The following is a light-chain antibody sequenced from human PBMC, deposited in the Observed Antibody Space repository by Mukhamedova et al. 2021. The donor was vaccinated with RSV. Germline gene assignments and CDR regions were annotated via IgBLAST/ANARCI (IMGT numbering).Light chain of an antibody. V-gene: IGKV3-20*01. CDR3: QQYLSFPFT. CDR2: GAS. Sequence: GQAPRLLIYGASNRATGIPDRFSGSGSGTDFTLTISRLGPEDFAMYYCQQYLSFPFTFGGGTKVEIK. J-gene: IGKJ4*01.